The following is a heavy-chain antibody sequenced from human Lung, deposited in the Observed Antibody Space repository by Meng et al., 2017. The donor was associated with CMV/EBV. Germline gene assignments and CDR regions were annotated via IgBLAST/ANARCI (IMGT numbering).Heavy chain of an antibody. D-gene: IGHD6-19*01. J-gene: IGHJ4*02. Sequence: QVQLQAPGPGLVKPSGTLSRTCAVSGGSISSSNWWSWVRQPPGKGLEWIGEIYHSGSTNYNPSLKSRVTISVDKSKNQFSLKLSSVTAADTAVYYCASFPPPGKQWLVADYWGQGTLVTVSS. CDR1: GGSISSSNW. CDR2: IYHSGST. CDR3: ASFPPPGKQWLVADY. V-gene: IGHV4-4*02.